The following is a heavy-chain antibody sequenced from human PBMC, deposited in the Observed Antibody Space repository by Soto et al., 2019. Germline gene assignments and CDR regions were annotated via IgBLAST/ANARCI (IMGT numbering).Heavy chain of an antibody. Sequence: VQLVESGGGWVQPGGSLRLSCAASGFPFTKYCMSWVRQAPGKGPEWVATIKQDGSIIYYVDSVKGRFTISRDNAKNSLFLQMNSLRVEDTAVYYCARACYWGQGTLVTVSS. V-gene: IGHV3-7*01. J-gene: IGHJ4*02. CDR2: IKQDGSII. CDR1: GFPFTKYC. CDR3: ARACY.